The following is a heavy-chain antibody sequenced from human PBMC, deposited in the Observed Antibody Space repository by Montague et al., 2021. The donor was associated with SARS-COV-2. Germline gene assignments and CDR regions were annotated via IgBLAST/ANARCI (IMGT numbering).Heavy chain of an antibody. CDR2: INYSGDT. CDR1: SGSLSGYY. D-gene: IGHD1-1*01. CDR3: ARLESSGWFFDY. V-gene: IGHV4-34*01. Sequence: SETLSLTCAVYSGSLSGYYWSWIRQAPGKGLEWIGEINYSGDTYYNPSLTSRVTISMDTSESQFSLKMTSVTAADTAVYYCARLESSGWFFDYWGQGTLVTVSS. J-gene: IGHJ4*02.